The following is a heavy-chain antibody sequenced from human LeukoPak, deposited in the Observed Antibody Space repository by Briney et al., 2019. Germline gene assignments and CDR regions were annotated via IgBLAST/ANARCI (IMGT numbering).Heavy chain of an antibody. CDR1: SGSISSSSYY. Sequence: SETLSLTCTVSSGSISSSSYYWGWIRQPPGKGLEWIGSIYYSGSTYYNPSLKSRVTISMDTSKNQFSLKLNFVTAADTAVYYCARDRGGYTYSHDYWGQGTLVTVSS. CDR3: ARDRGGYTYSHDY. CDR2: IYYSGST. J-gene: IGHJ4*02. D-gene: IGHD5-18*01. V-gene: IGHV4-39*07.